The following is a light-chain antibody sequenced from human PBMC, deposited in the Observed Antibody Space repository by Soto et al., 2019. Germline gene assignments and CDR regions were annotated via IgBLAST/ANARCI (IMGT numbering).Light chain of an antibody. J-gene: IGKJ1*01. CDR2: GAS. CDR1: QSVSSSY. Sequence: EIVLTHSPCTLPWSPGERATLSCRASQSVSSSYLAWYQQKPGRALRLLIDGASTRATGIPDRFSGSGSGTDFTLTISRLEPEDFAVYYCQQRSNWPHTFGQGTKVDIK. V-gene: IGKV3D-20*02. CDR3: QQRSNWPHT.